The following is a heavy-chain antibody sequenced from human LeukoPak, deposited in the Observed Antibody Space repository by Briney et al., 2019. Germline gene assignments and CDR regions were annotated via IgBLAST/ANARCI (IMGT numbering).Heavy chain of an antibody. CDR3: AKVYYGADYYFDY. D-gene: IGHD3-22*01. Sequence: GGSLRLSCAASGFTFSSYSMSWVRQAPGKGLEWVSSISSSSSYIYYADSVKGRFTISRDNSKNTLYLQMNSLRAEDTAVYYCAKVYYGADYYFDYWGQGTLVTVSS. J-gene: IGHJ4*02. CDR1: GFTFSSYS. V-gene: IGHV3-21*01. CDR2: ISSSSSYI.